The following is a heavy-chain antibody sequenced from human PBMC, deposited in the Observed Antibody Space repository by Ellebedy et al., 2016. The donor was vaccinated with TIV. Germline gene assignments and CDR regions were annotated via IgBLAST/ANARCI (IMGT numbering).Heavy chain of an antibody. CDR3: ARGVSAGSGWLDP. J-gene: IGHJ5*01. CDR2: IDPRDSYT. D-gene: IGHD3-3*01. V-gene: IGHV5-10-1*01. Sequence: GESLKISCQGSGYTFTRYFITWVRQMPGTGLQWMGRIDPRDSYTNYSPSFEGHVTISADKSISTAYLQWSSLTASDSAIYYCARGVSAGSGWLDPWGPGTLVTVSS. CDR1: GYTFTRYF.